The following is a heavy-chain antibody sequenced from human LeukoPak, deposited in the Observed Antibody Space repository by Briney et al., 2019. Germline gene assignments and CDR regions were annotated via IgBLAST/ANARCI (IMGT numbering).Heavy chain of an antibody. CDR1: GGTFSSYA. CDR2: ISAYNGNT. Sequence: GASVKVSCKASGGTFSSYAISWVRQAPGQGLEWMGWISAYNGNTNYAQKLQGRVTMTTDTSTSTAYMELRSLRSDDTAVYYCARVVNDYFDYWGQGTLVTVSS. J-gene: IGHJ4*02. V-gene: IGHV1-18*01. CDR3: ARVVNDYFDY.